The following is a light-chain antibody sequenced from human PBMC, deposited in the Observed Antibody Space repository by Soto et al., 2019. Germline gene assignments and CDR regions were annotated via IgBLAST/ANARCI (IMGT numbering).Light chain of an antibody. Sequence: DIQMTQSPSTLSASAGDRVTITCRASQSISSWLAWYQQKPGKAPKLLIHEASSLESGVPSRFSGSGSETEFTLTISSLQPDDFATYYCQQYNRYPLTFGGGTKVEIK. V-gene: IGKV1-5*03. J-gene: IGKJ4*01. CDR2: EAS. CDR3: QQYNRYPLT. CDR1: QSISSW.